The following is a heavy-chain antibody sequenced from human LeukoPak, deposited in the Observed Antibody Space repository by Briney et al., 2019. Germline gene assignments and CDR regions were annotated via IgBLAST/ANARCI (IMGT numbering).Heavy chain of an antibody. Sequence: GGSLRLSCAASGFMFSSNWMSWVRLAPGKGLEWVANIKEDGTETYYVDSVKGRFTISRDNAKNSLYLQMNSLRVEDTAVYYCAKEGRSLQTYWGQGTLVTVS. V-gene: IGHV3-7*03. CDR2: IKEDGTET. CDR3: AKEGRSLQTY. CDR1: GFMFSSNW. J-gene: IGHJ4*02. D-gene: IGHD5-24*01.